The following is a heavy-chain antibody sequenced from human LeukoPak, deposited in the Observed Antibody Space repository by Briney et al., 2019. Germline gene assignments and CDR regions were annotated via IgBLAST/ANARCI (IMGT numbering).Heavy chain of an antibody. D-gene: IGHD1-26*01. V-gene: IGHV4-59*12. CDR1: GGSISSYY. Sequence: SETLSLTCTVSGGSISSYYWSWIRQPPGKGLECIGYIHYTGSTNYNPSLKSRVTISVDTSKNQFSLKLSSVTAADTAVYYCARRPLEWDLNNYYYYYMDVWGKGTTVTISS. CDR3: ARRPLEWDLNNYYYYYMDV. J-gene: IGHJ6*03. CDR2: IHYTGST.